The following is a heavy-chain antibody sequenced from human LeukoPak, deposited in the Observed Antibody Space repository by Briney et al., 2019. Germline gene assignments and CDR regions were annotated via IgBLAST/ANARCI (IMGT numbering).Heavy chain of an antibody. CDR2: IYTSGST. V-gene: IGHV4-61*02. CDR1: GGSISSGSYY. D-gene: IGHD6-19*01. J-gene: IGHJ6*03. CDR3: ARAWYSSGWSTYYYYYMDV. Sequence: SETLSLTCTVSGGSISSGSYYWSWIRQPAGKGLEWIGRIYTSGSTNYNPSLKSRVTISVDTSKNQFSLKLSSVTAADTAVYYCARAWYSSGWSTYYYYYMDVWGKGTTVTISS.